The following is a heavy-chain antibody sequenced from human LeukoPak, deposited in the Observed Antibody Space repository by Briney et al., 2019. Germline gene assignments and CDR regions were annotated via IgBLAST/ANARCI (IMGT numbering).Heavy chain of an antibody. CDR3: PKQYLQYYFDY. CDR1: GFTFSSYW. Sequence: GGSLRLSCAASGFTFSSYWMHWVRQAPGKGLVWVSRINSDGLITNYADSVKGRFTVSRDNPKNTLYLQMNSLRAEDTAVYYCPKQYLQYYFDYWGQGTLVTVSS. CDR2: INSDGLIT. D-gene: IGHD4-11*01. J-gene: IGHJ4*02. V-gene: IGHV3-74*01.